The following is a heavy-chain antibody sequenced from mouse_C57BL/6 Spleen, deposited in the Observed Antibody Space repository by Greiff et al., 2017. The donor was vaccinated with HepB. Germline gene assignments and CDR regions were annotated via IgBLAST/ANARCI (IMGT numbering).Heavy chain of an antibody. CDR2: INYDGSST. V-gene: IGHV5-16*01. D-gene: IGHD1-1*01. CDR1: GFTFSDYY. Sequence: EVMLVESEGGLVQPGSSMKLSCTASGFTFSDYYMAWVRQVPEKGLEWVANINYDGSSTYYLDSLKSRFIISRDNAKNILYLQMSSLKSEDTATYYCAREHYTRYFDVWGTGTTVTVSS. J-gene: IGHJ1*03. CDR3: AREHYTRYFDV.